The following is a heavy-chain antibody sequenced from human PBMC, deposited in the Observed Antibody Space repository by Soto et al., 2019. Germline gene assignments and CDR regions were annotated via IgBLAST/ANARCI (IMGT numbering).Heavy chain of an antibody. CDR1: GGSISSYW. CDR2: IYNSGST. J-gene: IGHJ3*02. Sequence: SETLSLTCTVSGGSISSYWWSWIRQPPGKGLEWIGSIYNSGSTKYNPSLKSRVTISLDTSKNQFSLNLTSMTAADTAVYYCVRDVPSHEYDYGYYSYRIFDIWGQGTMVTVSS. D-gene: IGHD5-18*01. V-gene: IGHV4-59*01. CDR3: VRDVPSHEYDYGYYSYRIFDI.